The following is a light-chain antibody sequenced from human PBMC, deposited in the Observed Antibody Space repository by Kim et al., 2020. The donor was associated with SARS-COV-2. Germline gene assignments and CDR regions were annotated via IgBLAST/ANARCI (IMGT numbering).Light chain of an antibody. CDR1: QSIDSSF. Sequence: SPGERATLSCRASQSIDSSFLAWYQQRPGQTPRLLIYAASNRATGIPDRFSGSGSETDFTLTTSRLEPEDFAVYYCQQHGSSPLTFGGGTKVDIK. V-gene: IGKV3-20*01. J-gene: IGKJ4*01. CDR2: AAS. CDR3: QQHGSSPLT.